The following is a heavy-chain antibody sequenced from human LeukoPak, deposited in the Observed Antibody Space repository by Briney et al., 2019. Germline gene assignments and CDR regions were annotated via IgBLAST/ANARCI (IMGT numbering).Heavy chain of an antibody. J-gene: IGHJ5*02. CDR2: INHSGST. V-gene: IGHV4-34*01. CDR1: GGSFSGYY. D-gene: IGHD2-15*01. CDR3: ARDRLGVAAPGSWFDP. Sequence: PSETLSLTCAVYGGSFSGYYWSWIRQPPGKGLEWIGEINHSGSTNYNPSLKSRVTISVDTSKNQFSLKLSSVTAADTAVYYCARDRLGVAAPGSWFDPWGQGTLVTVSS.